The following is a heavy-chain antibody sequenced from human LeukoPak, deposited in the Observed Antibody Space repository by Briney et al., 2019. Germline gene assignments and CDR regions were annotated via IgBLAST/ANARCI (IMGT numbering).Heavy chain of an antibody. CDR3: AREGPYNWNYDY. CDR1: GGSISSGSYY. CDR2: IYTSGST. D-gene: IGHD1-7*01. J-gene: IGHJ4*02. V-gene: IGHV4-61*02. Sequence: SETLTLTCTVSGGSISSGSYYWSWIRQPAGKGLEWIGRIYTSGSTNYNPSLKSRVTISVDTSKNQFSLKLSSVTAADTAVYYCAREGPYNWNYDYWGQXTLXXVSS.